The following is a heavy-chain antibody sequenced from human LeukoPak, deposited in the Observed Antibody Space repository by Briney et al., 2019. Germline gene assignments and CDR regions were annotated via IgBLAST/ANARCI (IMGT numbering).Heavy chain of an antibody. J-gene: IGHJ1*01. CDR2: IIPIFGTA. V-gene: IGHV1-69*13. D-gene: IGHD4-23*01. CDR1: GGTFSSYA. Sequence: AASVKVSCKASGGTFSSYAISWVRQAPGQGLEWMGGIIPIFGTANYAQKCQGRVTITADESTSTAYMELSSLRSEDTAVYYCARTTTVVTEYFQHWGQGTLVTVSS. CDR3: ARTTTVVTEYFQH.